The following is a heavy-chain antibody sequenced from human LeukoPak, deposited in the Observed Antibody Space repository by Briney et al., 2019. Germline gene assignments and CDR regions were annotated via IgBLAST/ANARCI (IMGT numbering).Heavy chain of an antibody. V-gene: IGHV3-7*01. CDR2: IKEDGSEK. J-gene: IGHJ4*02. CDR1: GFTFSSYW. CDR3: AALTKGGSSGRDY. Sequence: GGSLRLSCAASGFTFSSYWMSWVRQAPGKGLEWVANIKEDGSEKNYVDSVKGRFTISRDNPKNSLYLQMNSLRVEDTAVYYCAALTKGGSSGRDYWGQGTLVTVSS. D-gene: IGHD4-11*01.